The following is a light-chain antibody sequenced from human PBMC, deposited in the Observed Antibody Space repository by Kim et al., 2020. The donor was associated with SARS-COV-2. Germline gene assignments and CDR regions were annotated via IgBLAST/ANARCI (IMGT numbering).Light chain of an antibody. CDR2: EVS. CDR3: SSYAVSNNA. V-gene: IGLV2-8*01. CDR1: SSDVGGYNY. J-gene: IGLJ1*01. Sequence: QSALTQPPSASGSPGQSVTISCTGTSSDVGGYNYVSWYQQHPGKAPKLMIYEVSKRPSGVPDRFSGSKSGNTASLTVSGLQAEDEADYYCSSYAVSNNAFGTGTKVTVL.